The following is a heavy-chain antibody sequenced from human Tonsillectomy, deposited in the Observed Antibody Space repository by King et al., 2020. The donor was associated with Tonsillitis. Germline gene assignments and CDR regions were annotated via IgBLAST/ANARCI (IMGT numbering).Heavy chain of an antibody. D-gene: IGHD4-17*01. J-gene: IGHJ3*01. V-gene: IGHV4-4*02. CDR2: IYHSGST. Sequence: QLQESGPGLVKPSGTLSLTCAVSGDSIRSSKWWNWVRQPPGKGLEWIGEIYHSGSTNYNPSLKSRVTISVDKPNNQFSLRLSSVTAADTAVYHCAGVRYFGDLKAFDLWGQGTRVIVAS. CDR1: GDSIRSSKW. CDR3: AGVRYFGDLKAFDL.